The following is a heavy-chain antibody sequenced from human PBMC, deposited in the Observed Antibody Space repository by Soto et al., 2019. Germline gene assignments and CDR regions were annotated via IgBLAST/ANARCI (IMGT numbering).Heavy chain of an antibody. D-gene: IGHD5-18*01. Sequence: SVKVSCKASGGTFSSYAISWVRQAPGQGLEWMGGIIPIFGTANYAQKFQGRVTITADKSTSTAYMELSSLRSEDTAVYYCAREDTAMVLGLDYWGQGTLVTVSS. J-gene: IGHJ4*02. CDR2: IIPIFGTA. CDR3: AREDTAMVLGLDY. V-gene: IGHV1-69*06. CDR1: GGTFSSYA.